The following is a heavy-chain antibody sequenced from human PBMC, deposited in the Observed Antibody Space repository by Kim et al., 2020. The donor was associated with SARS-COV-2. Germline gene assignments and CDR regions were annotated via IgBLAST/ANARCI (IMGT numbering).Heavy chain of an antibody. Sequence: SETLSLTCTVSGGSISSYYWSWIRQPPGKGLEWIGDIHYSGSTNYNPSLKSRVTISVDTTKNHISLKLSSGTAADKALYYCAREGRGILGSTFDYWGQGSLVTVST. V-gene: IGHV4-59*01. CDR2: IHYSGST. CDR3: AREGRGILGSTFDY. CDR1: GGSISSYY. J-gene: IGHJ4*02. D-gene: IGHD1-26*01.